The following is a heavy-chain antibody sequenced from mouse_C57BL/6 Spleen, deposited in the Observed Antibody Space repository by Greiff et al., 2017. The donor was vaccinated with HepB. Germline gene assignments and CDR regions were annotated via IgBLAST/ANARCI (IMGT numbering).Heavy chain of an antibody. V-gene: IGHV5-16*01. D-gene: IGHD4-1*01. CDR2: INYDGSST. J-gene: IGHJ2*01. CDR3: AREGTGASFDY. CDR1: GFTFSDYY. Sequence: EVKLVESEGGLVQPGRSMKLSCTASGFTFSDYYMAWVRQVPEKGLEWVANINYDGSSTYYLDSLKSRFIISRDNAKNILYLQMSSLKSEDTATYYCAREGTGASFDYWGQGTTLTVSS.